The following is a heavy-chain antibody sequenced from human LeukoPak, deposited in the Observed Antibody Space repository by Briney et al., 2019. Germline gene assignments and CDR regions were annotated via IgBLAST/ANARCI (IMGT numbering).Heavy chain of an antibody. V-gene: IGHV1-2*02. CDR1: GYTFTGYY. J-gene: IGHJ3*02. Sequence: ASVKVSCKASGYTFTGYYMHWVRQAPGQVLEWMGWVNPNSGGTNYAQKRQGRVTMTTDTSTSTAYMELRSLRSDDTAVYDCARGSEGDAFDIWGQGTMVTVSS. CDR2: VNPNSGGT. CDR3: ARGSEGDAFDI.